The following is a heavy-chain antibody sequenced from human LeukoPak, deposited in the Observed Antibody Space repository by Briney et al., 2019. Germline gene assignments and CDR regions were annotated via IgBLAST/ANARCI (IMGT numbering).Heavy chain of an antibody. J-gene: IGHJ3*02. CDR1: GGSIRSSSYY. V-gene: IGHV4-39*01. CDR2: IYYDGST. Sequence: SEFLSLTCTVSGGSIRSSSYYWGWIRQPPGKGLEWIGSIYYDGSTYYNPSLKSRVTISVDTSKNQFSLKLSSVTATDTAGYYCARRGYEEFAIWGQGTMVTVSS. D-gene: IGHD5-12*01. CDR3: ARRGYEEFAI.